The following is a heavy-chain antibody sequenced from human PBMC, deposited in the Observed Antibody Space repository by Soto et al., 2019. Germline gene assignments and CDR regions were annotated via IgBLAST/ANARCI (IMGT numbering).Heavy chain of an antibody. J-gene: IGHJ2*01. Sequence: ASVKVSCKASGYTFTSYGISWVRQAPGQGLEWMGWISAYNGNTNYAQKLQGRVTMTTDTSTSTAYMELRILRFDDTAVFYCARLKEVTTVTNWYFDLWGRGTLVTVSS. CDR3: ARLKEVTTVTNWYFDL. CDR1: GYTFTSYG. D-gene: IGHD4-17*01. V-gene: IGHV1-18*01. CDR2: ISAYNGNT.